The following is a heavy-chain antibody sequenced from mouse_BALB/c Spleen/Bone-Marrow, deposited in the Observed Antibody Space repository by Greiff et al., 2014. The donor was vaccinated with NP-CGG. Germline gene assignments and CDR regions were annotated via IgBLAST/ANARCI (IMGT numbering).Heavy chain of an antibody. CDR2: IAPGSGNI. Sequence: DPVKPGASVKLSCKASGYTFTSYWINWVKQRPGQGLEWIGRIAPGSGNIYYNEMLKVKATLTVDASSSTAYIQLSSLSSEDSAVYFCARSYYVSSPYAMDYWGQGTSVTVSS. J-gene: IGHJ4*01. D-gene: IGHD1-1*01. CDR1: GYTFTSYW. V-gene: IGHV1S41*01. CDR3: ARSYYVSSPYAMDY.